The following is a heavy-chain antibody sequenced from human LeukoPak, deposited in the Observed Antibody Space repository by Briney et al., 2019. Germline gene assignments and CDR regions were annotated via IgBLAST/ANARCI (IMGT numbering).Heavy chain of an antibody. V-gene: IGHV1-69*13. Sequence: SVKVSCKASGGTFSSYAISWVRQAPGQGLEWMGGIIPIFGTANYAQKFQGRVTITADESTSTAYMELSSLRSEDTAVYYCARGGVRGVIIFHYYYGMDVWGQGTTVTVSS. J-gene: IGHJ6*02. CDR1: GGTFSSYA. CDR3: ARGGVRGVIIFHYYYGMDV. D-gene: IGHD3-10*01. CDR2: IIPIFGTA.